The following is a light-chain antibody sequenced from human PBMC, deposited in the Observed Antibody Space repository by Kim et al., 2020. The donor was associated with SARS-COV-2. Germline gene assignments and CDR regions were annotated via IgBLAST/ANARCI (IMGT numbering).Light chain of an antibody. CDR1: QSISSY. J-gene: IGKJ2*01. Sequence: ASVGDRVTIRCRASQSISSYLNWYQQKPGKAPKLLIYAASSLQSGVPSRLSGSGSGTDFTLTISSLQPEDFATYYCQQSYSTPMYTFGQGTKLEI. V-gene: IGKV1-39*01. CDR3: QQSYSTPMYT. CDR2: AAS.